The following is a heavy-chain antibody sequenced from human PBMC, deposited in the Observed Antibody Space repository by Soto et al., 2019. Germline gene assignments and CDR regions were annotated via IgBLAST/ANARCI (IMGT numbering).Heavy chain of an antibody. V-gene: IGHV4-59*12. D-gene: IGHD6-13*01. CDR1: GGSISSYY. CDR3: ARLQAAAGDNVLTFDY. Sequence: SETLSLTCTVSGGSISSYYWSWIRQPPGKGLEWIGYIYYSGSTNYNPSLKSRVTISVDTSKNQFSLKASDTAMYYCARLQAAAGDNVLTFDYWGQGTLVTVSS. CDR2: IYYSGST. J-gene: IGHJ4*02.